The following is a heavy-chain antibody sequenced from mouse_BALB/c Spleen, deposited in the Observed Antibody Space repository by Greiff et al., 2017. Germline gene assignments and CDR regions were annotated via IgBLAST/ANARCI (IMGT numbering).Heavy chain of an antibody. CDR1: GYTFTDYN. CDR2: INPNNGGT. D-gene: IGHD2-14*01. CDR3: ARRGGYYRYDGSMDY. J-gene: IGHJ4*01. V-gene: IGHV1-18*01. Sequence: VQLKQSGPELVKPGASVKIPCKASGYTFTDYNMDWVKQSHGKSLEWIGDINPNNGGTIYNQKFKGKATLTVDKSSSTAYMELRSLTSEDTAVYYCARRGGYYRYDGSMDYWGQGTSGTVSS.